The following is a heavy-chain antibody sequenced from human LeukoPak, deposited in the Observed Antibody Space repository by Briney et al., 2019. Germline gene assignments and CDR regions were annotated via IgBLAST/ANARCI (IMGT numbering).Heavy chain of an antibody. CDR3: ARGGYYGSGSYYPFDY. Sequence: PGGSLRLSCAASGFTFSNYAMSWVRQAPGKGLEWVSTISGDGVSTFYAASVKGRFTISRDYSRNTLYLQMNSLRAGDTAVYYCARGGYYGSGSYYPFDYWGQGTLVTVSS. V-gene: IGHV3-23*01. D-gene: IGHD3-10*01. CDR2: ISGDGVST. CDR1: GFTFSNYA. J-gene: IGHJ4*02.